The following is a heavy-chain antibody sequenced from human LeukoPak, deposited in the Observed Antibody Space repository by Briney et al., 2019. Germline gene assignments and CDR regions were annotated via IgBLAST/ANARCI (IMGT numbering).Heavy chain of an antibody. J-gene: IGHJ4*02. CDR3: ARDFFPIVDSTWYEIGY. Sequence: GGSLRLSCAASGFTFNDYAMYWVRQAPGKGLEWVTLISYDGYDKSYADSVRGRFAISRDNSRNTLYLQMDSLRSEDTAVYYCARDFFPIVDSTWYEIGYWGQGTLVTVSS. CDR1: GFTFNDYA. D-gene: IGHD2-21*01. V-gene: IGHV3-30*09. CDR2: ISYDGYDK.